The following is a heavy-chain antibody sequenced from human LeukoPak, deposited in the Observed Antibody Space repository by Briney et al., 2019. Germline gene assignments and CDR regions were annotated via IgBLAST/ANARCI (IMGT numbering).Heavy chain of an antibody. V-gene: IGHV3-30*03. D-gene: IGHD6-13*01. Sequence: GGSLRLSCAASGFTFSRYGMHWVRQAPGKGLEWVAVISYDGKNKYYADSVKGRFTISRDNSKNTLYLQMSSLRAEDTAIYYCASHWAQQVVSDYWGQGTLVTVSS. CDR1: GFTFSRYG. CDR3: ASHWAQQVVSDY. J-gene: IGHJ4*02. CDR2: ISYDGKNK.